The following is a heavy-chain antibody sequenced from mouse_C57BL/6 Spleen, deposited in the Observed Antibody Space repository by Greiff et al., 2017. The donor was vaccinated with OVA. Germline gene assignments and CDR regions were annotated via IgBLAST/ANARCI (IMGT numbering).Heavy chain of an antibody. CDR3: AWVLYYYGSSLGY. D-gene: IGHD1-1*01. Sequence: VQLQQSGPELVKPGASVKMSCKASGYTFTDYNMHWVKQSHGKSLEWIGYINPNNGGTSYNQKFKGKATLTVNKSSSTAYMELRSLTSEDSAVYYCAWVLYYYGSSLGYWGQGTTLTVSS. CDR2: INPNNGGT. J-gene: IGHJ2*01. CDR1: GYTFTDYN. V-gene: IGHV1-22*01.